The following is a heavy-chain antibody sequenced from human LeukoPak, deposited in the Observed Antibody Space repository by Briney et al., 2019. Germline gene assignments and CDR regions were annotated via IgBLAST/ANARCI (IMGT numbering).Heavy chain of an antibody. CDR2: ISANNGNT. CDR3: ARVGRDYYDRSGYLVGAFDI. V-gene: IGHV1-18*01. J-gene: IGHJ3*02. Sequence: APVKVSCKTSVYTFTSFDISWVRQAPGQGLEWMGRISANNGNTNYAERFQGRVTMTTNTSTITAYMELRSLRSDDSAVYYCARVGRDYYDRSGYLVGAFDIWGQGTMVTVS. CDR1: VYTFTSFD. D-gene: IGHD3-22*01.